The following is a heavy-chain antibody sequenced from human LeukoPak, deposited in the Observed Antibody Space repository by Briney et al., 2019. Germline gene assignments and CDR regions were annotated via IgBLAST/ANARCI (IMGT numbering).Heavy chain of an antibody. CDR1: GFTFSSYG. CDR3: ARDSVRTPVDY. J-gene: IGHJ4*02. V-gene: IGHV3-30*03. Sequence: GGSLRLSCAASGFTFSSYGMHWVRQAPGKGLEWVAVISYDGSNKYYADSVKGRFTISRDNSKNTLYLQMNSLRAEDTAVYYCARDSVRTPVDYWGQGTLVTVSS. CDR2: ISYDGSNK. D-gene: IGHD6-25*01.